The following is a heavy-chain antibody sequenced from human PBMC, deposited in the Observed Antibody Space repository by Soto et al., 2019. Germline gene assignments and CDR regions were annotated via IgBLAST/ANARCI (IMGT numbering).Heavy chain of an antibody. J-gene: IGHJ6*02. CDR3: ARQGFGPLHGLVDV. CDR1: GGSISSYY. CDR2: VHHSWGS. Sequence: QVQLQESGPGLVKPSETLSLSCTVSGGSISSYYWSWFRQSPGKRMEWIGYVHHSWGSSYNHSLLSRVAISLDTPKSQFSLKVTSVTATDTAVYYCARQGFGPLHGLVDVWGQGTTVTVSS. D-gene: IGHD3-10*01. V-gene: IGHV4-59*08.